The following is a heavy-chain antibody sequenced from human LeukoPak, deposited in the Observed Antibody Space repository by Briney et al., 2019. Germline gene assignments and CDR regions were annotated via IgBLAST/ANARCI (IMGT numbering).Heavy chain of an antibody. V-gene: IGHV4-30-4*01. CDR1: GDSISSGDHY. J-gene: IGHJ4*02. D-gene: IGHD2/OR15-2a*01. CDR2: IHYSGST. Sequence: PSETLSLTCTVSGDSISSGDHYWSWIRQPPGKGLEWIGYIHYSGSTYYNPSLKSRLIMSVDMSKNQFSLSLNSLTAADSAVYYCARAGADKNSWYFLDYWGQGPLVPVSS. CDR3: ARAGADKNSWYFLDY.